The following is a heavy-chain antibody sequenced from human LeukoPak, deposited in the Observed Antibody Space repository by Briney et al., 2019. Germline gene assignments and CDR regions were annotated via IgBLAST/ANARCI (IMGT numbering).Heavy chain of an antibody. CDR2: IYYSGST. D-gene: IGHD1-26*01. V-gene: IGHV4-39*01. J-gene: IGHJ6*03. CDR3: ARVELRPLGYYYYMDV. Sequence: SETLSLTCTVSGGSISSSSYYWGWIRQPPGKGLEWIGSIYYSGSTYYNPSLKSRVTISVDTSKNQFSLKLSSVTAADTAVYYCARVELRPLGYYYYMDVWGKGTTVTVSS. CDR1: GGSISSSSYY.